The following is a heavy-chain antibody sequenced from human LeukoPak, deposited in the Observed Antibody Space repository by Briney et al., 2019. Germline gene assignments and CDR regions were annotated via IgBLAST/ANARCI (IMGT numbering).Heavy chain of an antibody. D-gene: IGHD3-3*01. CDR3: AKDTIFVHSGHSGIDY. CDR2: IRYDGSNK. Sequence: GGSLRLSCAASGFTFSSYGMHWVRQAPGKGLEWVAFIRYDGSNKYYADSVKGRFTISRDNSKNTLYLQMNSLRAEDTAVYYCAKDTIFVHSGHSGIDYWGQGTLVTVSS. J-gene: IGHJ4*02. V-gene: IGHV3-30*02. CDR1: GFTFSSYG.